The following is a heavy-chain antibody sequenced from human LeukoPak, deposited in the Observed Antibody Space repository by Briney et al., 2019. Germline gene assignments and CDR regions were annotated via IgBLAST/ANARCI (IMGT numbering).Heavy chain of an antibody. J-gene: IGHJ4*02. CDR3: ARHRGGSSPSVFDS. Sequence: SETLSLTCTVSGGSVSSSSYYWGWIRQPPGKGLEWIGSVYYSGSTYYNPSLKSRVTISVDTPKNQFSLKMSSVTAADTTLFYCARHRGGSSPSVFDSWGQGTLVTVSS. CDR1: GGSVSSSSYY. D-gene: IGHD2-15*01. CDR2: VYYSGST. V-gene: IGHV4-39*01.